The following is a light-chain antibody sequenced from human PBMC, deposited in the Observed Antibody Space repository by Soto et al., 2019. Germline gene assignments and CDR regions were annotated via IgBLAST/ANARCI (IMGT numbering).Light chain of an antibody. CDR2: GVS. J-gene: IGKJ1*01. Sequence: EIVLTQSPGTLSLSPGERATHSCRDSQSVSSTSLAWYQQKPGQAPRLLMYGVSSRATGIPDRFSGSGSGTDFTFTINRLEPEDFAVYFCQQYDSSVWTFGQGTKVDIK. CDR3: QQYDSSVWT. V-gene: IGKV3-20*01. CDR1: QSVSSTS.